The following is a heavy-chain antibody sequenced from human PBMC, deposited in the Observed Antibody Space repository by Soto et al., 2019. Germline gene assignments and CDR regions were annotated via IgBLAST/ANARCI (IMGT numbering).Heavy chain of an antibody. D-gene: IGHD6-19*01. CDR2: IGGRGNSA. CDR3: AKADGEQWLIPHLDN. V-gene: IGHV3-23*01. J-gene: IGHJ1*01. Sequence: GGSLRLSCAASGFIFTNYAMNWVRQAPGKGLEWVSVIGGRGNSAYYADSVQGRFTISKNTLSLQLNSLRVEDTAHYYCAKADGEQWLIPHLDNWGQGTQVTVSS. CDR1: GFIFTNYA.